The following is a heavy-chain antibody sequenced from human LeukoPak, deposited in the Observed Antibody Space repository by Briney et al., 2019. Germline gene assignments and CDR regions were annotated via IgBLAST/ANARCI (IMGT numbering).Heavy chain of an antibody. CDR2: INHSRST. CDR3: ASSYYYYYYMDV. Sequence: SETLSLTCAVYGGSFSGYYWSWIRQPPGKGLEWIGEINHSRSTNYNPSLKSRVTISVDTSKNQFSLKLSSVTAADTAVYYCASSYYYYYYMDVWGKGTTVTVSS. J-gene: IGHJ6*03. CDR1: GGSFSGYY. V-gene: IGHV4-34*01.